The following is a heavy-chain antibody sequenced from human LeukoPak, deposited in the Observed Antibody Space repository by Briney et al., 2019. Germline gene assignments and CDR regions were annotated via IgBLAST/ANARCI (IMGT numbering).Heavy chain of an antibody. J-gene: IGHJ6*03. CDR3: ARVCYSGSYYLGYYYYMDV. V-gene: IGHV4-61*02. Sequence: PSQTLSLTCTVSGGSISSGSYYWSWIRQPAGKGLEWIGRIYTSGSTNYNPSLKSRVTISVDTSKNQFSLKLSSVTAADTAVYYCARVCYSGSYYLGYYYYMDVWGKGTTVTVSS. CDR2: IYTSGST. D-gene: IGHD1-26*01. CDR1: GGSISSGSYY.